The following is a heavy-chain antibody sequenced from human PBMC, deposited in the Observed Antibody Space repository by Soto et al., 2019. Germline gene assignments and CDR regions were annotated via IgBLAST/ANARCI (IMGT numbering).Heavy chain of an antibody. Sequence: QVQLQESGPGLVKPLGTLSLTCAVSGGSINSSNWWTWVRQTPGQGLEWIGEIYPSGTTNYNPSLRTRVSLSLGKATNQFSLRLTSVTAADTAVYYCARKGWRFGVVPRGGLAPWGQGSLVTVSS. CDR3: ARKGWRFGVVPRGGLAP. D-gene: IGHD3-3*01. CDR1: GGSINSSNW. J-gene: IGHJ5*02. CDR2: IYPSGTT. V-gene: IGHV4-4*02.